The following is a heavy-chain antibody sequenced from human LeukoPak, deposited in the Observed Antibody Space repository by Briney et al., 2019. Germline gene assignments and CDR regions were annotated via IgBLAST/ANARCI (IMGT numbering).Heavy chain of an antibody. CDR2: IYYGGST. Sequence: SETLSLTCTVSGGSIASTSDYWGWIRQPPGKGLEWLGSIYYGGSTYDNPSLRSRVTISIGTSKNQFSLKVTSVTAADTAIYYCARDVSSMFPNWIDPWGQGILVIVSS. D-gene: IGHD6-6*01. CDR3: ARDVSSMFPNWIDP. V-gene: IGHV4-39*07. J-gene: IGHJ5*02. CDR1: GGSIASTSDY.